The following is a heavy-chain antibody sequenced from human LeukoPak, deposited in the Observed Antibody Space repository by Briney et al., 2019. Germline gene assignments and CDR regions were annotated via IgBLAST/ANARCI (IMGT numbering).Heavy chain of an antibody. CDR2: INTNTGNP. J-gene: IGHJ5*02. D-gene: IGHD3-9*01. V-gene: IGHV7-4-1*02. Sequence: ASVKVSCKASGYTFTNYAMNWVRQAPGQGLEWMGWINTNTGNPTYAQGFTGRFVFSLDTSVSTAYLQISSLKAEDTAVYYCARDRIPDYDISPAGWFDPWGQGTLVTVSS. CDR3: ARDRIPDYDISPAGWFDP. CDR1: GYTFTNYA.